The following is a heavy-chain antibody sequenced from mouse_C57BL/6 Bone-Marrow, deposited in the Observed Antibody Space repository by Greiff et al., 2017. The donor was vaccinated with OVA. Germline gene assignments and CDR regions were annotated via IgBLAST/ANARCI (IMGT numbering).Heavy chain of an antibody. CDR2: ISYDGSN. V-gene: IGHV3-6*01. CDR1: GYSITSGYY. CDR3: ARAYDYDACAMDY. J-gene: IGHJ4*01. Sequence: EVHLVESGPGLVKPSQSLSLTCSVTGYSITSGYYWNWIRQFPGNKLEWMGYISYDGSNNYNPSLKNRISITRDTSKNQFFLKLNSVTTEDTATYYCARAYDYDACAMDYWGQGTSVTVSS. D-gene: IGHD2-4*01.